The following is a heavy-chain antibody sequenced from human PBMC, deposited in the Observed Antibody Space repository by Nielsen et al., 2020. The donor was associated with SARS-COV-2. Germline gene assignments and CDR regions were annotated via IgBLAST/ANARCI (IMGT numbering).Heavy chain of an antibody. J-gene: IGHJ3*02. CDR3: ARSFLEWLSAFDI. CDR1: GGTFNRYA. D-gene: IGHD3-3*02. Sequence: SVKVSCKASGGTFNRYAISWVRQAPGQGLEWMGGIIPIFGTTHYAQKFQGRVTITADESTSTAYMDLSSLRSEDTAVYYCARSFLEWLSAFDIWGQGTLVTVSS. V-gene: IGHV1-69*13. CDR2: IIPIFGTT.